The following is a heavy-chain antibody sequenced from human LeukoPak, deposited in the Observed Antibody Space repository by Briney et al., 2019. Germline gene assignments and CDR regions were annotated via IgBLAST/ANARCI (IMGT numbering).Heavy chain of an antibody. Sequence: PGRSLRLSCAASGFTFSSYAMHWVRQAPGKGLEWVAVISYDGSNKYYADSVKGRFTIFRDNSKNTLYLQMNSLRAEDTAVYYCARSYCSSASCSGPWFDPWGQGTLVTVSS. CDR1: GFTFSSYA. J-gene: IGHJ5*02. CDR3: ARSYCSSASCSGPWFDP. V-gene: IGHV3-30*01. CDR2: ISYDGSNK. D-gene: IGHD2-2*01.